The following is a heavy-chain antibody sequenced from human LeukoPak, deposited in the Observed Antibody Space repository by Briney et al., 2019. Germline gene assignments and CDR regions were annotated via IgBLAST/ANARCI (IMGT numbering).Heavy chain of an antibody. CDR2: IYPGDSDT. Sequence: GESLKISCKGSGYSFTSYWIGWVRQTPGKGLEWMGIIYPGDSDTRYSPSFQGQVTISADKSISTAYLQWSSLKASDTAMYYCARHMMSVAGKDGFDYWGQGTLVTVSS. J-gene: IGHJ4*02. V-gene: IGHV5-51*01. CDR3: ARHMMSVAGKDGFDY. CDR1: GYSFTSYW. D-gene: IGHD6-19*01.